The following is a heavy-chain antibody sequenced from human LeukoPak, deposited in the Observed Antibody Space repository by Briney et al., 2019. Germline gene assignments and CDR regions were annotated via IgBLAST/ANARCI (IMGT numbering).Heavy chain of an antibody. CDR3: AREAYCISTSCYETDAFDI. V-gene: IGHV3-72*01. J-gene: IGHJ3*02. CDR1: GFTFSDHF. Sequence: AGGSLRLSCAGSGFTFSDHFMDWVRQAPGKGLEYLGHLRNKAKSHTTEYAASVKGRFTITRDDSKSSVYLQMNSLKTEDTAVYYCAREAYCISTSCYETDAFDIWGQGAMVTVSS. CDR2: LRNKAKSHTT. D-gene: IGHD2-2*01.